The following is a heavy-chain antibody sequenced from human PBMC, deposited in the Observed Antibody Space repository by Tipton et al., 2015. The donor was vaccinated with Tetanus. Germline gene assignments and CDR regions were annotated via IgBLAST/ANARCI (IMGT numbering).Heavy chain of an antibody. J-gene: IGHJ4*02. CDR1: GGSISSYY. Sequence: TLSLTCTVSGGSISSYYWSWVRQPAGKGLEWIGRIYTSGSTNYNPSLKSRVTMSVDTSKNQFSLKLSSVTAADTAVYYCARDFPIAAAGSSYWGQGTLVTVSS. D-gene: IGHD6-13*01. V-gene: IGHV4-4*07. CDR3: ARDFPIAAAGSSY. CDR2: IYTSGST.